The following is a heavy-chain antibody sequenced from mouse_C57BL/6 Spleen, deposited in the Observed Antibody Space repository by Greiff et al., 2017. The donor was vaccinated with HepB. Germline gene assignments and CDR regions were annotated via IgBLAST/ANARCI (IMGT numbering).Heavy chain of an antibody. D-gene: IGHD1-1*01. J-gene: IGHJ3*01. CDR3: ARGGGSSYGFAY. V-gene: IGHV1-66*01. Sequence: QVQLQQSGPELVKPGASVKISCKASGYSFTSYYIHWVKQRPGQGLEWIGWIYPGSGNTKYNEKFKGKATLTADTSSSTAYMQLSSLTSEDSAVYYCARGGGSSYGFAYWGQGTLVTVSA. CDR2: IYPGSGNT. CDR1: GYSFTSYY.